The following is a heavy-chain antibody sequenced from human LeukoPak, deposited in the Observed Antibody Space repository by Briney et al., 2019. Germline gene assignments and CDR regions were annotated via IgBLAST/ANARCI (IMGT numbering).Heavy chain of an antibody. D-gene: IGHD6-19*01. CDR3: ARDVSSGWYWSAAFDI. Sequence: GGSLRLSCAASGFTVSANYMSWVRQAPGKGLEWVPVIYSDGRTYYADSVKGRFTIAGDNSKNTLFLQMNSLRVEDTAVYYCARDVSSGWYWSAAFDIWGQGTMVTVSS. J-gene: IGHJ3*02. V-gene: IGHV3-53*01. CDR1: GFTVSANY. CDR2: IYSDGRT.